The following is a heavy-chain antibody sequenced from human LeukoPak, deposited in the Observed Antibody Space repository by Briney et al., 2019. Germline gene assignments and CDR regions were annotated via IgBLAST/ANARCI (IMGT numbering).Heavy chain of an antibody. CDR1: GYTFTGYY. V-gene: IGHV1-2*02. CDR2: INPNSGGT. Sequence: ASVKVSCKASGYTFTGYYMHWVRQAPGQGLEWVGWINPNSGGTNYAQKFQGRVTMTRDTSISTAYMELSRLRSDDTAVYYCAREQQWLVHEFNYWGQGTLVTVSS. CDR3: AREQQWLVHEFNY. J-gene: IGHJ4*02. D-gene: IGHD6-19*01.